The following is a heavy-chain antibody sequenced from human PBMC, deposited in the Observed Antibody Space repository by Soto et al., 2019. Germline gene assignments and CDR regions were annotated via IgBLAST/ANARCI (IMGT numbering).Heavy chain of an antibody. CDR2: IIPIFGTA. Sequence: GASVKVSCKASGYTFTNFGISWVRQAPGQGLEWMGGIIPIFGTANYAQKFQGRVTITADKSTSTAYMELSSLRSEDTAVYYCARATVVTPPLNYYYYGMDVWGQGTTVTVSS. CDR3: ARATVVTPPLNYYYYGMDV. D-gene: IGHD4-17*01. J-gene: IGHJ6*02. CDR1: GYTFTNFG. V-gene: IGHV1-69*06.